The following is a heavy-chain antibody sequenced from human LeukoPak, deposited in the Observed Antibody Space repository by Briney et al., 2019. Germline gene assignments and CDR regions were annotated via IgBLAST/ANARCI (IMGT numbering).Heavy chain of an antibody. V-gene: IGHV3-66*01. CDR2: SYIGGRT. J-gene: IGHJ4*02. Sequence: GGSLRLSCAASLFTVINNYMSSLRPAPARGVEGVSVSYIGGRTYYADSVKGRVTISRDISKNTLYLQLSRLRVDHTAVYYCARDGLLTGEKVWWGQRTLVTVSS. D-gene: IGHD7-27*01. CDR1: LFTVINNY. CDR3: ARDGLLTGEKVW.